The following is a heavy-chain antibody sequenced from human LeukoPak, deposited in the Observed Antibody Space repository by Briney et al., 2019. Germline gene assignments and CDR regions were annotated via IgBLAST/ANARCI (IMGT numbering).Heavy chain of an antibody. D-gene: IGHD1-26*01. J-gene: IGHJ4*02. CDR2: IYSGGTT. Sequence: PGGSLRLSCAASGFTVSINHMSWVRQAPGKGLEWVSVIYSGGTTYYTDSVKGRFTISRDNSKNMLYLQMNSLRVEDTAVYYCASEGSGSYSNYWGQGILVTVSS. V-gene: IGHV3-53*01. CDR3: ASEGSGSYSNY. CDR1: GFTVSINH.